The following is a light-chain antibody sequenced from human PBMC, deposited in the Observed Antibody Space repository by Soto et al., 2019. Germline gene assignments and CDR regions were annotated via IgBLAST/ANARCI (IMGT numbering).Light chain of an antibody. J-gene: IGLJ1*01. CDR1: SGHSSYA. CDR2: LNSDGSH. Sequence: QTVVTQSPSASASLGASVKLTCTLSSGHSSYAIAWHQQQPEKGPRYLMKLNSDGSHSKGDGIPDRFSGSSSGAERYLTISSLQSEDEADYYCQTGGTGGVFGTGTKLTVL. CDR3: QTGGTGGV. V-gene: IGLV4-69*01.